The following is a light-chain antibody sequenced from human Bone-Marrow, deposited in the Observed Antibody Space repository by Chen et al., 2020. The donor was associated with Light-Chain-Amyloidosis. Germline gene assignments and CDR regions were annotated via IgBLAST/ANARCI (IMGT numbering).Light chain of an antibody. V-gene: IGLV3-21*02. CDR1: NIGSTS. J-gene: IGLJ3*02. Sequence: SYVLTPPSSVSVAPGQTATIACGGNNIGSTSVHWYQQTPGQAPLLVVYDDSVRPSGIPERLSCSNSGNTATLTISRVEAGDEADYYCQVWDRSSDRPVFGGGTKLTVL. CDR2: DDS. CDR3: QVWDRSSDRPV.